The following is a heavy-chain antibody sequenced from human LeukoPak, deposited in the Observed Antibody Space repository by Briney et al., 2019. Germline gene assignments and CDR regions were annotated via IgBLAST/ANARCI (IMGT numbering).Heavy chain of an antibody. CDR1: GGSISSYY. J-gene: IGHJ3*02. CDR2: IYYSGST. V-gene: IGHV4-59*12. Sequence: SETLSLTCTVSGGSISSYYWSWIRQPPGKGLEWIGYIYYSGSTNYNPSLKSRVTLSVDTSKNQFSLNLSSVTAADTAVFYCARLSTWNDGVDAFDIWGQGTMVTVSS. CDR3: ARLSTWNDGVDAFDI. D-gene: IGHD1-1*01.